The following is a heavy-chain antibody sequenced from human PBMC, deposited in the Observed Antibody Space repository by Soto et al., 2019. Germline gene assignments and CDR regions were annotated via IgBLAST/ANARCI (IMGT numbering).Heavy chain of an antibody. V-gene: IGHV1-69*01. CDR3: STVHKNNFSPGLMDV. CDR2: IIPFLGTP. Sequence: QVRLVQSGAEVKKPGSSVKISCKTSGGLFSTCVFSWVLQAPGQGLEWMGGIIPFLGTPTYAQSCQGRVTITADESTSTAYMELSSLRSEATAVYYCSTVHKNNFSPGLMDVFGQGTTVTVSS. CDR1: GGLFSTCV. J-gene: IGHJ6*02. D-gene: IGHD3-3*01.